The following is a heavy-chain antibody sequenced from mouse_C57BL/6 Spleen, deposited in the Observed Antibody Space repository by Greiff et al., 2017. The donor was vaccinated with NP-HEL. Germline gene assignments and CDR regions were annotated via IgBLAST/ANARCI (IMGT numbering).Heavy chain of an antibody. D-gene: IGHD2-3*01. Sequence: VQLQQPGAELVRPGTSVKLSCKASGYTFTSYWMHWVKQRPGQGLEWIGVIDPSDSYTNYNQKFKGKATLTVDTSSSTAYMQLSSLTSEDSAVYYCARGMVYDGYFFDYWGQGTTLTVSS. V-gene: IGHV1-59*01. CDR2: IDPSDSYT. CDR3: ARGMVYDGYFFDY. J-gene: IGHJ2*01. CDR1: GYTFTSYW.